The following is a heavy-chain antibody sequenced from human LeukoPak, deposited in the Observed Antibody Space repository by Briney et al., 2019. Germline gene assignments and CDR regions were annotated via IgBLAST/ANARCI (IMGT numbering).Heavy chain of an antibody. V-gene: IGHV3-33*01. CDR2: IWYDGSNK. Sequence: GRSLRLSCAASGFTFSSYGMHWVRQAPGKGLEWVAVIWYDGSNKYYADSVKGRFTISRDNSKNTLYLQMNSLRAEDTAVYYCARDMGYMVLVNWGQGTLVTVSS. J-gene: IGHJ4*02. D-gene: IGHD3-10*01. CDR3: ARDMGYMVLVN. CDR1: GFTFSSYG.